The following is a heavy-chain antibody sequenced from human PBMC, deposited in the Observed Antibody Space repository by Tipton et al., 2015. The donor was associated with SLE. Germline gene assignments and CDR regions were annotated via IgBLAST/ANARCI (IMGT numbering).Heavy chain of an antibody. V-gene: IGHV3-15*01. D-gene: IGHD2/OR15-2a*01. CDR2: IKSGGTT. J-gene: IGHJ4*02. CDR1: GFTFPNAW. Sequence: QLVQSGGGLVKPGGSLRLSCAASGFTFPNAWMSWVRQAPGKGREGVGRIKSGGTTDYAAPVKGRFTISRDDSSKTLFLQMNSLKTEATDDDYCTTGSLTNSTGAEDKWGQQTLVTVAS. CDR3: TTGSLTNSTGAEDK.